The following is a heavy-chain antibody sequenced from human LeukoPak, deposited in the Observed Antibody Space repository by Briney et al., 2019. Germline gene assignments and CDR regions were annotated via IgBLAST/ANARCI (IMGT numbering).Heavy chain of an antibody. Sequence: PGGSLRLSCAASGFTFSSYAMHWVRQAPGKGLEWVAVISYDGSNKYYADSVKGRFTISRDNSKNTLYLQMNSLRAEDTAVYYCARMGGYCSSTSCPLGLYFDYWGQGTLVTVSS. CDR1: GFTFSSYA. D-gene: IGHD2-2*01. CDR3: ARMGGYCSSTSCPLGLYFDY. CDR2: ISYDGSNK. V-gene: IGHV3-30*04. J-gene: IGHJ4*02.